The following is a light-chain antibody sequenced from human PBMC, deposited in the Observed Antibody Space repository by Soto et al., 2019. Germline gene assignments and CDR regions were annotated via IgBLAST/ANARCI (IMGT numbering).Light chain of an antibody. J-gene: IGKJ3*01. V-gene: IGKV3-15*01. CDR3: QQYNNWIT. CDR1: QSVSSN. Sequence: EIVMTQSPATLSVSPGERATLSCRASQSVSSNLAWYQQKPGQAPRLLIYGASTRATGIPARFSGSGSGTEFTLPISSLQYEDFAVYYCQQYNNWITFGPGTKVDIK. CDR2: GAS.